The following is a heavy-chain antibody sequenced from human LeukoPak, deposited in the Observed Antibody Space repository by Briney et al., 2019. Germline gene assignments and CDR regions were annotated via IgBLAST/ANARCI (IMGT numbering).Heavy chain of an antibody. CDR2: IVVGSGNT. D-gene: IGHD3-22*01. V-gene: IGHV1-58*01. Sequence: ASVKVSCKTSGFTFISSAVQWVRQARGQRLEWIEWIVVGSGNTNYAQKFQERVTITRDMSTSTAYMELSSLRSEDTAVYYCAADPSYSSGYRYYFDYWGQGTLVTVSS. CDR3: AADPSYSSGYRYYFDY. J-gene: IGHJ4*02. CDR1: GFTFISSA.